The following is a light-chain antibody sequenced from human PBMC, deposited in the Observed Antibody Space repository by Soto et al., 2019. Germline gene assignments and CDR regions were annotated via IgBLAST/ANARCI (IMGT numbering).Light chain of an antibody. CDR2: GGS. V-gene: IGKV3-15*01. CDR1: QSFSSK. Sequence: EIVMTQSPATLSVSPGETATLSCRAGQSFSSKLAWYQQKPGQSPSLLIYGGSTRAAGIPDRFSGNGSGTEFTLTISSLQSEDFAVYYCQQYGNWPPVTFGGGTKVDIK. J-gene: IGKJ4*01. CDR3: QQYGNWPPVT.